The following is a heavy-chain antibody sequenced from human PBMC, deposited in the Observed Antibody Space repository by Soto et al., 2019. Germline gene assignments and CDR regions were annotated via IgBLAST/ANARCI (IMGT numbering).Heavy chain of an antibody. V-gene: IGHV4-34*01. CDR2: INHSGST. CDR3: GPRGAVADPRGY. CDR1: GGSFSDFY. Sequence: QVQLQQWGAGLLKPSETLSLTCAVYGGSFSDFYWTWIRQPPGKGLEWIGEINHSGSTNYNPSLKRRVXXXVXXSKDPFALNLPSVTAADTAVYYCGPRGAVADPRGYWGQGTLVTVSS. J-gene: IGHJ4*02. D-gene: IGHD6-19*01.